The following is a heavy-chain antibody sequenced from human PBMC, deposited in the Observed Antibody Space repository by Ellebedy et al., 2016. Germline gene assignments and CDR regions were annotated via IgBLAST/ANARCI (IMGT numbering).Heavy chain of an antibody. D-gene: IGHD3-22*01. Sequence: GESLKISCVASGFAFSSYSMNWVRRAPGKGLEWISYMKSSSRIIYYADSVKGRFTISRDNAKNSLYLQMDGLRDEDTAVYYCARDRTSGYAGTFDSWGQGTLVTVSS. J-gene: IGHJ4*02. V-gene: IGHV3-48*02. CDR2: MKSSSRII. CDR3: ARDRTSGYAGTFDS. CDR1: GFAFSSYS.